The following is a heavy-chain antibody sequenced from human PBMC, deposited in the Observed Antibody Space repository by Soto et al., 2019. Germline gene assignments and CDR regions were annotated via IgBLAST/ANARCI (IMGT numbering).Heavy chain of an antibody. V-gene: IGHV3-23*01. CDR3: AKDQEGFTIFGVVITLFDY. J-gene: IGHJ4*02. CDR1: GFTFSSYA. Sequence: GGSLRLSCAASGFTFSSYAMSWVRQAPGKGLEWVSAISGSGGSTYYADSVKGRFTISRDNSKNTLYLQMNSLRAEDTAVYYCAKDQEGFTIFGVVITLFDYWGQGTLVTVSS. D-gene: IGHD3-3*01. CDR2: ISGSGGST.